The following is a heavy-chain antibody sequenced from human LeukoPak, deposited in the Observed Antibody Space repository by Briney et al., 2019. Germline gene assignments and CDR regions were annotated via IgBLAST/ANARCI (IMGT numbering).Heavy chain of an antibody. CDR2: ISYDGSNK. CDR3: AKGVEWELPYFDY. Sequence: PGRSLRLSCAASGFTFSSYGMHWVRQAPGKGLEWVAVISYDGSNKYYADSVKGRFTISRDNSKNALYLQMNSLRAEDTAVYYCAKGVEWELPYFDYWGQGTLVTVSS. J-gene: IGHJ4*02. D-gene: IGHD1-26*01. CDR1: GFTFSSYG. V-gene: IGHV3-30*18.